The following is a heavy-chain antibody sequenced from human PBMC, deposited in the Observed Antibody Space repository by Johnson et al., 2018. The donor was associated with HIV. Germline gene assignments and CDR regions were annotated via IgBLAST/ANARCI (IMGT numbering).Heavy chain of an antibody. CDR2: ISGSGGST. D-gene: IGHD7-27*01. J-gene: IGHJ3*02. CDR3: AKDLGTGDDAFDI. CDR1: GFTFSNAW. Sequence: VQLVESGGGLVKPGGSLRLSCAASGFTFSNAWMSWVRQAPGKGLEWVSAISGSGGSTYYADSVKGRFTISRDNSKNTLYLQMNSLRAEDTAVYYCAKDLGTGDDAFDIWGQGKMVTVSS. V-gene: IGHV3-23*04.